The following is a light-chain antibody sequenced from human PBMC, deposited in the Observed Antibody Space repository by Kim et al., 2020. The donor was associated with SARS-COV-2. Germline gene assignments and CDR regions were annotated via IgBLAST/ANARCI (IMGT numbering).Light chain of an antibody. J-gene: IGLJ3*02. Sequence: PGGTVTLTCGCSTGVVTSGHYPYWFQQKPGQAPRTLIYDSNNKHSWTPARFSGSLLGGRAALTLSGAQPEDEAEYYCMLSYSGAWVFGGGTQLTVL. V-gene: IGLV7-46*01. CDR2: DSN. CDR3: MLSYSGAWV. CDR1: TGVVTSGHY.